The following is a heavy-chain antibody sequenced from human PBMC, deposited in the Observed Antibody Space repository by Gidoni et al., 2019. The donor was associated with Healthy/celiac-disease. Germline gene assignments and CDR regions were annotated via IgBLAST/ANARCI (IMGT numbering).Heavy chain of an antibody. J-gene: IGHJ6*03. CDR2: ISAYNGNT. CDR3: ARDPLYCSSTSCYHTYYYMDV. CDR1: GYTYTSSG. V-gene: IGHV1-18*04. Sequence: VQLVQSGAEVKQPGDSVKVSSQASGYTYTSSGISWVRQAPGKVLEWMGWISAYNGNTNYAQKLQGRVTMTTDTSTSTAYMELGSLRSDDTAVYYCARDPLYCSSTSCYHTYYYMDVWCKGTTVTVSS. D-gene: IGHD2-2*01.